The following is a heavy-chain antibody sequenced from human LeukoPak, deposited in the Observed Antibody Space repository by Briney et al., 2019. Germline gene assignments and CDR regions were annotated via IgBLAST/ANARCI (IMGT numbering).Heavy chain of an antibody. CDR1: GFTFSTYA. D-gene: IGHD7-27*01. Sequence: PGGSLRLSCAASGFTFSTYAMNWVRQAPGKGLEWVSIISGSGGNTFYADAVKGRFTISRDNSKNTLYLQMNNLRDEDTAVYYCAKDLNPGQYYFDYWGQGTLVTVSS. CDR2: ISGSGGNT. V-gene: IGHV3-23*01. CDR3: AKDLNPGQYYFDY. J-gene: IGHJ4*02.